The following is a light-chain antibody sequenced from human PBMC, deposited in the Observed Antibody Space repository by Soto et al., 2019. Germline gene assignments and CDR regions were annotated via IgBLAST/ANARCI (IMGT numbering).Light chain of an antibody. CDR1: TSNIGSKT. CDR2: NNN. J-gene: IGLJ2*01. Sequence: QSVLTQPPSASGTPGQRVTISCSGSTSNIGSKTVSWYQQLPGSAPRVIIYNNNERPSGVPDRFSCSNSGTSASLAISRLQSEEDDYYYCATWDGSLPAVFGGGTKLTVL. CDR3: ATWDGSLPAV. V-gene: IGLV1-44*01.